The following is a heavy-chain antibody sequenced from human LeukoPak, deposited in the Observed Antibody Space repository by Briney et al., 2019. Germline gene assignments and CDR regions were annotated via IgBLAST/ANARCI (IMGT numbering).Heavy chain of an antibody. Sequence: GGSLRLSCAASGFTFSSYAMHWVRQAPGKGLEWVAVISYDGSNKYYADSVKGRFTISRDNSKNTLYLRMNSLRAEDTAVYYCARDPLYGDFHYFDYWGQGTLVTVSS. D-gene: IGHD4-17*01. V-gene: IGHV3-30-3*01. CDR3: ARDPLYGDFHYFDY. J-gene: IGHJ4*02. CDR1: GFTFSSYA. CDR2: ISYDGSNK.